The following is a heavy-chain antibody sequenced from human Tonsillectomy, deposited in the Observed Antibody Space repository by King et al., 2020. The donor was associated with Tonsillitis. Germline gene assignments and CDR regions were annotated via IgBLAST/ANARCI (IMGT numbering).Heavy chain of an antibody. CDR3: AKGLYNWNDRGHYDY. CDR1: GFTFSSYA. V-gene: IGHV3-23*04. D-gene: IGHD1-20*01. CDR2: ISGSGDST. J-gene: IGHJ4*02. Sequence: VQLVESGGGLVQPGGFLRLSCAASGFTFSSYAMSWVRQAPGKGPEWVSGISGSGDSTYYADSVKGRLTISRDNSKNTLYLQMNSLRAEDTAVYYCAKGLYNWNDRGHYDYWGQGTLVTVSS.